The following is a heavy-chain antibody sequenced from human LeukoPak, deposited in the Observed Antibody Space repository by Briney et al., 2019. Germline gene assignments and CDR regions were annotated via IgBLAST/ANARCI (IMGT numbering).Heavy chain of an antibody. CDR3: ARGGDAHKGGVD. Sequence: SETLSLTCAVYGGPSSGYYCSWIRQPPGKGPERIGEIHPFGTTYYNPSLKSRVTISVDTSSNQFSLRLSSVTAADTAFYYCARGGDAHKGGVDWGQGTLVTVSS. CDR2: IHPFGTT. J-gene: IGHJ4*02. CDR1: GGPSSGYY. D-gene: IGHD2-15*01. V-gene: IGHV4-34*01.